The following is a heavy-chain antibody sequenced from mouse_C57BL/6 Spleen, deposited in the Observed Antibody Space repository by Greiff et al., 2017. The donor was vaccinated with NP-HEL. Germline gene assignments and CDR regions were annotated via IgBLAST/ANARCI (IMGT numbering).Heavy chain of an antibody. D-gene: IGHD3-2*02. CDR2: IDPSDSET. V-gene: IGHV1-52*01. Sequence: VQLQQPGAELVRPGSSVKLSCKASGYTFTSYWMHWVKQRPIQGLEWIGNIDPSDSETHYNQKFKDKATLTVDKSSSTAYMQLSSLTSEDSAVYYCASEAAQALNYWGQGTTLTVSS. J-gene: IGHJ2*01. CDR3: ASEAAQALNY. CDR1: GYTFTSYW.